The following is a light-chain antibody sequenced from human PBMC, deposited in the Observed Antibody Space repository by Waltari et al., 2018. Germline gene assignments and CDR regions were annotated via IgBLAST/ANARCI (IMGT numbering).Light chain of an antibody. CDR2: KDD. Sequence: SYELTQPPSVAVSPGQTARITCSGDVLSTQFTYWYQQKPGQVPVVVSYKDDQRPSAIPGRFSGSKSGTTVTLTITGVQAEDEADYHCQSTDGRGPSLLFGGGTKLTVL. J-gene: IGLJ3*02. CDR1: VLSTQF. CDR3: QSTDGRGPSLL. V-gene: IGLV3-25*03.